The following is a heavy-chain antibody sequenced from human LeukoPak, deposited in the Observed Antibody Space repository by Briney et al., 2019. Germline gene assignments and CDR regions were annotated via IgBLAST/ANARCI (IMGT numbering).Heavy chain of an antibody. CDR3: ARNLWFGESSDAFDM. J-gene: IGHJ3*02. CDR1: GYTLTELS. V-gene: IGHV1-24*01. CDR2: FDPEDGET. Sequence: ASVKVSCKVSGYTLTELSMHWVRQAPGKGLEWMGGFDPEDGETIYAQKFQGRVTMTEDTSTDTAYMDMSSLRSDDTAVYYCARNLWFGESSDAFDMWGQGTMVTVSS. D-gene: IGHD3-10*01.